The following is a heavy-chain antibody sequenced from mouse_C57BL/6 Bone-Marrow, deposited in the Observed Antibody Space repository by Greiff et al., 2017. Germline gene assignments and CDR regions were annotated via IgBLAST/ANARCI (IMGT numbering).Heavy chain of an antibody. CDR2: INPNNGGT. Sequence: VQLQQSGPELVKPGASVKMSCKASGYTFTDYNMHWVKQSHGKSLEWIGYINPNNGGTSYNQKFKGKATLTVNKSSSTAYMELRSLTSEDSAFYYCARNSITTVVDFDYWGQGTTLTVSS. D-gene: IGHD1-1*01. CDR1: GYTFTDYN. J-gene: IGHJ2*01. CDR3: ARNSITTVVDFDY. V-gene: IGHV1-22*01.